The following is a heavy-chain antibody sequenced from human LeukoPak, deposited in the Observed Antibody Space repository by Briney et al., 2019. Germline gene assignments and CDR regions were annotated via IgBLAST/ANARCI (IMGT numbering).Heavy chain of an antibody. CDR1: GVSISSGSYY. J-gene: IGHJ4*02. D-gene: IGHD5-24*01. V-gene: IGHV4-61*02. CDR3: ARARDGYNLDY. Sequence: SQTLSLTCNVSGVSISSGSYYWSWIRQPAGKGLEWIGRVYISGSPKYNPSLRSRVTMSVDTSKSQFSLKLSSVTAADTAVYYCARARDGYNLDYWGQGTLVTVSS. CDR2: VYISGSP.